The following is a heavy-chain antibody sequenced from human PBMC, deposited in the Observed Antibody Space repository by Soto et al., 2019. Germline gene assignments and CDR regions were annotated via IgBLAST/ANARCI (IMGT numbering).Heavy chain of an antibody. D-gene: IGHD3-3*01. V-gene: IGHV3-30*18. CDR3: AKGLWSGPMRV. Sequence: QVQLVESGGGVVQPGRSLRLSCAASGFTFSSYGMHWVRQAPGKGLEWVAVIYDGSNKYYADSVKGRFTISRDNSNNTLYLQMNSLRAADTAVYYGAKGLWSGPMRVWGQGTTVTVSS. CDR1: GFTFSSYG. CDR2: IYDGSNK. J-gene: IGHJ6*02.